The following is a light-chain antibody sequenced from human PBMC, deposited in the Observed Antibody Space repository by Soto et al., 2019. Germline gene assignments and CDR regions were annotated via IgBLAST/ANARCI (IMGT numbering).Light chain of an antibody. CDR2: AAS. V-gene: IGKV1-9*01. J-gene: IGKJ5*01. CDR1: QGLSSD. CDR3: QQLNSYPIT. Sequence: IQLTQSPSFLSASVGDRVTITCRASQGLSSDLDWYQQKPGKAPKLLIYAASTLQSGVPSRFSGSGAGTEFTLTISCLQPEDFATYYCQQLNSYPITFGQGTRLEIK.